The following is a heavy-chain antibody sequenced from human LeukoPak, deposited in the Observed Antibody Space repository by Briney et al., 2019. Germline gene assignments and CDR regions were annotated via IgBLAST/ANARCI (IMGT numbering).Heavy chain of an antibody. CDR1: GFTFSSYG. J-gene: IGHJ6*03. D-gene: IGHD3-16*02. Sequence: AGSLRLSCAASGFTFSSYGMHWVRQAPGKGLEWVAFIRYDGSNKYYADSVKGRFTISRDNSKNTLYLQMNSLRAEDTAVYCCAKDRTDYDYVWGSYRYYYYYMDVWGKGTTVTVSS. CDR3: AKDRTDYDYVWGSYRYYYYYMDV. CDR2: IRYDGSNK. V-gene: IGHV3-30*02.